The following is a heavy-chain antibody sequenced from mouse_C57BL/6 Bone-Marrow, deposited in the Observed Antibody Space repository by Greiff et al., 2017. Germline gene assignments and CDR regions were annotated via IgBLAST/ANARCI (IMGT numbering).Heavy chain of an antibody. CDR3: TTVGLTGPFAY. CDR1: GFNIKDDY. J-gene: IGHJ3*01. Sequence: EVQLVESGAELVRPGASVKLSCTASGFNIKDDYMHWVKQRPEQGLEWIGWIDPENGDTEYASKFQGKATITADTSSNTAYLQLSSLTSEDTAVYYCTTVGLTGPFAYWGQGTLVTVSA. CDR2: IDPENGDT. D-gene: IGHD4-1*01. V-gene: IGHV14-4*01.